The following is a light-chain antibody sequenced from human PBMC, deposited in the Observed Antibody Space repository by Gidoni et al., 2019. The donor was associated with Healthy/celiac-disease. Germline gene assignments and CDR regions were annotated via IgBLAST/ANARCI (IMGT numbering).Light chain of an antibody. CDR1: SSAVGGYNY. J-gene: IGLJ3*02. V-gene: IGLV2-14*01. Sequence: QSALTQPASVSGSPGQSITISCTGTSSAVGGYNYVSWYQQHPGKAPKLMIYAVSNRPSGVSPRFSGSKSGNPASLTISGLQAEDEADYYCSSYTSSSTLVFGGGTQLTVL. CDR3: SSYTSSSTLV. CDR2: AVS.